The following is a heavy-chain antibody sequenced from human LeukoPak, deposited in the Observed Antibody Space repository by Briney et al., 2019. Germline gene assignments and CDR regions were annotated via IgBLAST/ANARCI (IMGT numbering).Heavy chain of an antibody. Sequence: GGSLRLSCAASGFTLSTYWMHWVRQAPGKGLVWVSRINPDGSTTTYADSVEGRFTISRDNAKNTLYLQMSSLRAEDMAVYYCARVGVGMYHFDHWGQGTLVTVSS. D-gene: IGHD2-2*01. CDR3: ARVGVGMYHFDH. V-gene: IGHV3-74*01. CDR2: INPDGSTT. J-gene: IGHJ4*02. CDR1: GFTLSTYW.